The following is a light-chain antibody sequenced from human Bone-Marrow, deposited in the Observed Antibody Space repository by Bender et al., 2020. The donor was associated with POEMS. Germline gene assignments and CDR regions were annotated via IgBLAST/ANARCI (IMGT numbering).Light chain of an antibody. CDR1: SSDVGLFNY. Sequence: QSALTQPPSASGSPGQSVTISCAGTSSDVGLFNYVSWCQQHPGKAPKLIIFEVSKRPSGVPDRFSGSKSGNTASLTVSGLQAEDEADYFCSSYTTTTTLVVFGGGTKLTVL. CDR3: SSYTTTTTLVV. J-gene: IGLJ2*01. V-gene: IGLV2-8*01. CDR2: EVS.